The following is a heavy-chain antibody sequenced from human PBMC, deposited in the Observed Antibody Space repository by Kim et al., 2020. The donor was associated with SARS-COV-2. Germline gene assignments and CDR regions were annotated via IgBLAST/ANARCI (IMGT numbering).Heavy chain of an antibody. Sequence: SETLSLTCAVSGGSISSSNWWSWVRQPPGKGLEWIGEIYHSGSTNYNPSLKSRVTISVDKSKNQFSLKLSSVTAADTAVYYCARMVRGVNDAFDIWGQGTMVTVSS. CDR2: IYHSGST. D-gene: IGHD3-10*01. J-gene: IGHJ3*02. CDR3: ARMVRGVNDAFDI. CDR1: GGSISSSNW. V-gene: IGHV4-4*02.